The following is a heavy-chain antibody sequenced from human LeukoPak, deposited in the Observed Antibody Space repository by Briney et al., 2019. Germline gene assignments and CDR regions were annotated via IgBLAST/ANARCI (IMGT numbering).Heavy chain of an antibody. Sequence: GGSLRLSCAASGFTFSSYSMNWVRQAPGKGLDWVSSISSSSSSIYYADSVKGRFTISRDNAKNSLSLQMNSLRAEDTAVYYCAKANYDILTGYPENNMDVWGKGTTVTVSS. D-gene: IGHD3-9*01. CDR2: ISSSSSSI. J-gene: IGHJ6*03. V-gene: IGHV3-21*01. CDR3: AKANYDILTGYPENNMDV. CDR1: GFTFSSYS.